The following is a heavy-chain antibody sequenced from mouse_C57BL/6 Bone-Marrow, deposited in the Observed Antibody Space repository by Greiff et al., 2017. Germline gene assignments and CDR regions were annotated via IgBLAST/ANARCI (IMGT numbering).Heavy chain of an antibody. CDR1: GFSFNTYA. J-gene: IGHJ3*01. V-gene: IGHV10-1*01. CDR2: IRSKSNNYAT. CDR3: VRQDYYGSSYGFAY. Sequence: EVKLMESGGGLVQPKGSLKLSCAASGFSFNTYAMNWVRQAPGKGLEWVARIRSKSNNYATYYADSVKDRFTISRDDSESMLYLQMNNLKTEDTAMYYCVRQDYYGSSYGFAYWGQGTLVTVSA. D-gene: IGHD1-1*01.